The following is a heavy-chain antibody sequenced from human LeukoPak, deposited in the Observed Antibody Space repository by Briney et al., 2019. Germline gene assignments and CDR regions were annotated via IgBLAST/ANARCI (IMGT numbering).Heavy chain of an antibody. D-gene: IGHD2-2*01. CDR2: ISSSSSYI. J-gene: IGHJ6*04. CDR3: ARESSYYYGMDV. Sequence: GGSLRLSCAASGFTFSSYSMNWVRQAPGKGLEWVSSISSSSSYIYYADSVKGRFTISRDNAKNSLCLQMNSLRAEDTAVYYCARESSYYYGMDVWGKGTTVTVSS. CDR1: GFTFSSYS. V-gene: IGHV3-21*01.